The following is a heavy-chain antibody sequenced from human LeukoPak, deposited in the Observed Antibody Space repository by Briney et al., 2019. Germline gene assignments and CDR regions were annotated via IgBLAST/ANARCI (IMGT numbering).Heavy chain of an antibody. CDR3: ARESSRTYYFDY. Sequence: GGSLRLSCAASGFTFSSYWMHWVRQAPGKGLEWVSSISSSSSYIYYADSVKGRFTISRDNAKNSLYLQMNSLRAEDTAVYYCARESSRTYYFDYWGQGTLVTVSS. CDR1: GFTFSSYW. CDR2: ISSSSSYI. V-gene: IGHV3-21*01. D-gene: IGHD6-13*01. J-gene: IGHJ4*02.